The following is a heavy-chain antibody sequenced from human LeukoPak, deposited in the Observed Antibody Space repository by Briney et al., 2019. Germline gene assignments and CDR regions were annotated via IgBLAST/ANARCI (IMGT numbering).Heavy chain of an antibody. Sequence: GGSLRLSCAASGFTFSSYWMHWVRQAPGKGLVWVSRSNSDGSSTYYADSVKGRFTISRDNAKNTLYLQMNSLRAEDTAVYYCAKDVVGQQWPQNYWGQGTLVTVSS. J-gene: IGHJ4*02. CDR2: SNSDGSST. CDR3: AKDVVGQQWPQNY. V-gene: IGHV3-74*01. CDR1: GFTFSSYW. D-gene: IGHD6-19*01.